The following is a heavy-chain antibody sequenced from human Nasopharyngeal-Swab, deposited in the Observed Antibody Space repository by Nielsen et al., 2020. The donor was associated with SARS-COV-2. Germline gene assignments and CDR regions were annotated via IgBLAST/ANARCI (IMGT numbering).Heavy chain of an antibody. CDR3: ARHLPLSGFDY. J-gene: IGHJ4*02. CDR2: IHSSGHA. Sequence: GSLRLSCTVSGGSITSDYWSWIRQPPGKGLEWIGYIHSSGHAMYNPSLRSRATISIDTSKNHFSLTLSSVTAADTAVYYCARHLPLSGFDYWGQGTLVTVPS. D-gene: IGHD3-9*01. CDR1: GGSITSDY. V-gene: IGHV4-59*08.